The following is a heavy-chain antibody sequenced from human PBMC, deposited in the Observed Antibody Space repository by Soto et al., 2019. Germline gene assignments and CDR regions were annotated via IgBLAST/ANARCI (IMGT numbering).Heavy chain of an antibody. CDR3: ARDYSSYGPFDY. CDR2: IWYDGSNK. J-gene: IGHJ4*02. V-gene: IGHV3-33*08. D-gene: IGHD5-18*01. CDR1: GFTFSIYG. Sequence: PGGSLRLSCAASGFTFSIYGMHWVRQAPGKGLEWVAVIWYDGSNKYYADSVKGRFTISRDNSKNTLYLQMNSLRAEDTAVYYCARDYSSYGPFDYWGQGTLVTVSS.